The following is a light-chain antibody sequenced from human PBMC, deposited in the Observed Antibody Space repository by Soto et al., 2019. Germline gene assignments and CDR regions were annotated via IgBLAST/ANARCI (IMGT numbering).Light chain of an antibody. CDR3: SSYTSSSTLDYV. CDR1: SXDVGGYNY. CDR2: EVS. J-gene: IGLJ1*01. Sequence: QSVLTQPASVSGSPGQSITICCTGTSXDVGGYNYVSWYQQHPGKAPKLMIYEVSYRPSGVSDRFSGSKSGNTASLTITGLQAEDEADYYCSSYTSSSTLDYVFGTGTKVTVL. V-gene: IGLV2-14*01.